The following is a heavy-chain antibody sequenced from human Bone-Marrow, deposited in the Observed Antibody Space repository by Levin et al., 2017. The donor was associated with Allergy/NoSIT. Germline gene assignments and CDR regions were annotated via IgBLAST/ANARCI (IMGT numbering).Heavy chain of an antibody. Sequence: PSETLSLTCSVSGFSISSGYFWGWIRQPPGKAPEWIASMYDGGDTYYNPSLKSRVTISLDTSKNQVSLKLTSVTAADTAVYYCARDRRSNSSGSDRWGQGTLVTVSS. CDR2: MYDGGDT. D-gene: IGHD3-22*01. CDR3: ARDRRSNSSGSDR. J-gene: IGHJ4*02. CDR1: GFSISSGYF. V-gene: IGHV4-38-2*02.